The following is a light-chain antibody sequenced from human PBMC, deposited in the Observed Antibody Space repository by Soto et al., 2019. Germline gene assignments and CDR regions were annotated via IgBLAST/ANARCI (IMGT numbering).Light chain of an antibody. V-gene: IGLV2-14*01. CDR3: NSYTRKSTGV. CDR1: SSDVGGYNY. J-gene: IGLJ1*01. Sequence: QSALTQPASVSGSPGQSITISCTGTSSDVGGYNYVSWYQQHPGKAPKLIIYEVSNRPSGVSNRFSGSKSGNTASLTISGFQAEDEADYYCNSYTRKSTGVFGTGTQLTVL. CDR2: EVS.